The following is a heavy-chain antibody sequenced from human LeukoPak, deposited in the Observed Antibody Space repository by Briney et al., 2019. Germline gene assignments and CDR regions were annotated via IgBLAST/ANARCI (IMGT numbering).Heavy chain of an antibody. V-gene: IGHV4-34*01. J-gene: IGHJ6*02. Sequence: SETLSLTCAVYGGSLSGYYWSWVRHPPGKGLEWIGEIHHSGSTNYNPSLKRRATISVDTSKHQFSLKLSSVTAADTAVYYCARGKQPVRRYYYGMDVWGQGTTVTVSS. D-gene: IGHD6-13*01. CDR1: GGSLSGYY. CDR2: IHHSGST. CDR3: ARGKQPVRRYYYGMDV.